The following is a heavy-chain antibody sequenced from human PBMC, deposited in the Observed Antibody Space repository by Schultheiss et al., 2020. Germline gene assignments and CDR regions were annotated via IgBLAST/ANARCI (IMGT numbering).Heavy chain of an antibody. V-gene: IGHV4-59*01. J-gene: IGHJ4*02. CDR1: GGSISSYY. CDR2: IYESGST. CDR3: ARSPPIAARAFLDY. D-gene: IGHD6-6*01. Sequence: SQTLSLTCTVSGGSISSYYWSWIRQPSGKGLEWIGYIYESGSTNYNPTLKSRVTISVDTSKNQFSLKLSSVTAADTAVYYCARSPPIAARAFLDYWGQGTLVTVSS.